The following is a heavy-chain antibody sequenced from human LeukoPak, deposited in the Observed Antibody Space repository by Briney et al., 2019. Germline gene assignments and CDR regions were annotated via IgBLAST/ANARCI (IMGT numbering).Heavy chain of an antibody. J-gene: IGHJ5*02. Sequence: PGGSLRLSCAASGFTFSNAWMSWVRQPPGKGLEWIGEINHSGSTNYNPPLKSRVTISVDTSKNQFSLKLSSVTAADTAVYYCARFKNVLLWFGEFGQGNWSDPWGQGTLVTVSS. D-gene: IGHD3-10*01. CDR3: ARFKNVLLWFGEFGQGNWSDP. CDR2: INHSGST. V-gene: IGHV4-34*01. CDR1: GFTFSNAW.